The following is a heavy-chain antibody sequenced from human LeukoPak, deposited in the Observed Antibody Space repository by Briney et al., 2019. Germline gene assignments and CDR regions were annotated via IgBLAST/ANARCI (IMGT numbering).Heavy chain of an antibody. Sequence: SSETLSLTCTVSGGSISSYYWSWIRQPPGKGLEWIGYIYYSGSTNYNPSLKSRVTISVDTSKNQFSLKLSSVTAADTAVYYCARVRGIAAAGPFDYWGQGTLVTVSS. D-gene: IGHD6-13*01. CDR2: IYYSGST. CDR3: ARVRGIAAAGPFDY. V-gene: IGHV4-59*01. J-gene: IGHJ4*02. CDR1: GGSISSYY.